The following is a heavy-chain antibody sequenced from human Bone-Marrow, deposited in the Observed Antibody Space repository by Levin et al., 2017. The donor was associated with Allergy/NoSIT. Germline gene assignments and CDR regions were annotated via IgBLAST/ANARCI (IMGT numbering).Heavy chain of an antibody. CDR3: ARRGAVAGAPIFDH. CDR1: GGSISSNSYY. CDR2: VYFSGST. D-gene: IGHD6-19*01. Sequence: PSETLSLTCTVSGGSISSNSYYWSWIRQPPGKGLEWIGSVYFSGSTYYAPSLKSRVTVSIDTPKNQFSLKLSSVTAADTAVYYCARRGAVAGAPIFDHWGQGTLVTVSS. V-gene: IGHV4-39*01. J-gene: IGHJ4*02.